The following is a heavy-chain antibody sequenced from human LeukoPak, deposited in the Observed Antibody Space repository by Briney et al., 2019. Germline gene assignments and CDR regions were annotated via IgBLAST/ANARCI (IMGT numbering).Heavy chain of an antibody. CDR1: GFTFSNAW. D-gene: IGHD2-21*02. J-gene: IGHJ4*02. V-gene: IGHV3-15*01. Sequence: GGSLRLSWAASGFTFSNAWMSWVRQAPGKGLEWVGRIKSKTDGGTTDYAAPVKGRFTISRDDSKNTLYLQMNSLKTEDTAVYYCTTEGGPYCGGDCYFFDYWGQGTLVTVSS. CDR3: TTEGGPYCGGDCYFFDY. CDR2: IKSKTDGGTT.